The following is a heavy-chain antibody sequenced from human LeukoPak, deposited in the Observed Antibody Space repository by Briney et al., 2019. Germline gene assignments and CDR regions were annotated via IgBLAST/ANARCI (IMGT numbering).Heavy chain of an antibody. Sequence: GGSLRLSCAASGYTFSSYWMHWVRQAPGKGLVWVSRINSDGSSTSYADSVKGRFTISRDNAKNTLYLQMNSLRAEDTAVYYCARSYDILSAGNWFDPWGQGTLVTVSS. CDR2: INSDGSST. CDR3: ARSYDILSAGNWFDP. V-gene: IGHV3-74*01. D-gene: IGHD3-9*01. J-gene: IGHJ5*02. CDR1: GYTFSSYW.